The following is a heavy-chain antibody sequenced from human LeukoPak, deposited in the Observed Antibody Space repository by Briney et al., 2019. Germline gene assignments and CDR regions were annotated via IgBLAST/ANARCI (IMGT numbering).Heavy chain of an antibody. CDR2: ISGSGGST. CDR1: GFTFSSYA. V-gene: IGHV3-23*01. D-gene: IGHD4-17*01. Sequence: GGPLRLSCAASGFTFSSYAMSWVRQAPGKGLEWVSAISGSGGSTYYADSVKGRFTISRDNSENTLYLQMNSLRAEDTAVYYCAKGYGDYPYYFDYWGQGTLVTVSS. J-gene: IGHJ4*02. CDR3: AKGYGDYPYYFDY.